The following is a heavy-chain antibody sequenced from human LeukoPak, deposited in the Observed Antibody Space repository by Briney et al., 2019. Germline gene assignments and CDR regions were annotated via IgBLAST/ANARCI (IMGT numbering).Heavy chain of an antibody. Sequence: GGSLRLSCAASGFTFSSYSMNWVRQAPGKGPEWLSYISTGSSTIYYADSVKGRFTISRDNAKNSLYLQMNSLRDDDTAVYYCARSSGWFLDYWGQGTLVSVSS. CDR3: ARSSGWFLDY. V-gene: IGHV3-48*02. D-gene: IGHD6-19*01. CDR2: ISTGSSTI. CDR1: GFTFSSYS. J-gene: IGHJ4*02.